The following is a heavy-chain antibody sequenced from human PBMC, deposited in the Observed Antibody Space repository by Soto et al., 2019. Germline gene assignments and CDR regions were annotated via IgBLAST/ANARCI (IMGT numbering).Heavy chain of an antibody. J-gene: IGHJ5*02. CDR2: IIPILGIA. CDR1: GGTFSSYT. CDR3: ARDLKAYGDQHVNWFDP. D-gene: IGHD4-17*01. V-gene: IGHV1-69*08. Sequence: QVQLVQSGAEVKKPGSSVKVSCKASGGTFSSYTISWVRQAPGQGLEWMGRIIPILGIANYAQKFQGRVTITADKATTTAYMERSSVGSEDTAGYYCARDLKAYGDQHVNWFDPWGEGTLVTVSS.